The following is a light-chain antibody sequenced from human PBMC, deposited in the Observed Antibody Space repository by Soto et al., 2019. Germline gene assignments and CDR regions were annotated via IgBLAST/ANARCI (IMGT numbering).Light chain of an antibody. Sequence: EIVLTQSPGTLSLSPGERATLSCRASQSVSSSYLAWYQQKPGQAPRLLIYGASSRATGIPDRFSGSGSGTDFTLTISRLEPEDFAVYYCQQYGRSPRPFGQGTKVEIK. CDR3: QQYGRSPRP. J-gene: IGKJ1*01. V-gene: IGKV3-20*01. CDR2: GAS. CDR1: QSVSSSY.